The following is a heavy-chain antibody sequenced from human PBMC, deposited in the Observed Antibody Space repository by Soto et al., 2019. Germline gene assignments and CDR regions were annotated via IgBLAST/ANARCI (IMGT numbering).Heavy chain of an antibody. V-gene: IGHV3-74*01. CDR1: EFTFSGRS. CDR2: IDKVGTDS. Sequence: EVQLVESGGGLVQPGGSLRLSCAASEFTFSGRSVHWVRQAPGKGLVWVSGIDKVGTDSTYADSVKGRFTSSRDNAKHTVDLQMNSQRVEDSAVYYCARGWFGPDVWGKGTTVTVSS. J-gene: IGHJ6*03. D-gene: IGHD3-10*01. CDR3: ARGWFGPDV.